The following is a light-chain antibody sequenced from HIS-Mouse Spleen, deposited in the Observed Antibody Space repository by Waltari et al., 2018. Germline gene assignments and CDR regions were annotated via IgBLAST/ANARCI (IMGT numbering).Light chain of an antibody. Sequence: QSALTQPASVSGSPGQSITISCPGPSSDVGGYNFVPWYQQHPGKAPKLMFYEVSNRPSGVSNRFSGSKSGNTASLTISGLQAEDEADYYCSSYTSSSTFFGTGTKVTVL. V-gene: IGLV2-14*01. CDR2: EVS. CDR1: SSDVGGYNF. J-gene: IGLJ1*01. CDR3: SSYTSSSTF.